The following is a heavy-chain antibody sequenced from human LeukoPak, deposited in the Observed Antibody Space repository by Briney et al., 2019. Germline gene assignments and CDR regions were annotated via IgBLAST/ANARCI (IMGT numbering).Heavy chain of an antibody. Sequence: GGSLRLSCAASGFSFSTYAMNWVRQAPGKGLEWVSYISSSGSTIYYADSVKGRFTISRDNAKNSLYLQMNSLRAEDTAVYYCAELGITMIGGVWGKGTTVTISS. J-gene: IGHJ6*04. CDR1: GFSFSTYA. D-gene: IGHD3-10*02. CDR2: ISSSGSTI. CDR3: AELGITMIGGV. V-gene: IGHV3-48*03.